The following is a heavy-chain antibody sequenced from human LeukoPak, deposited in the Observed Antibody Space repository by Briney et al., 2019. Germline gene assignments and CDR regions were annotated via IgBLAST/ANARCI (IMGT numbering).Heavy chain of an antibody. CDR1: GGSFSGYY. V-gene: IGHV4-34*01. CDR2: INHSGST. Sequence: SETLSLTCAVYGGSFSGYYWSWIRQPPGKGLEWIGEINHSGSTNYNPSLKSRVTISVDTSKNQFSLKLSSVTAADSAVYYCARRAAAQPRWGQGTLVTVSS. CDR3: ARRAAAQPR. D-gene: IGHD6-13*01. J-gene: IGHJ4*02.